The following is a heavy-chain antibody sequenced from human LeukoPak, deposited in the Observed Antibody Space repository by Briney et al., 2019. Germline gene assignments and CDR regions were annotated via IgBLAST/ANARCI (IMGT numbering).Heavy chain of an antibody. CDR2: IHTSGST. CDR1: VDSISDYY. V-gene: IGHV4-4*09. Sequence: SETLSLTCTVSVDSISDYYWSWIRQTPGKGLEWIGYIHTSGSTYYNPSLKSRVTISVDTSKNQFSLKLSSVTAADTAVYYCARGYYDTSAYSNPFDFWGQGTLVTVSS. D-gene: IGHD3-22*01. J-gene: IGHJ4*02. CDR3: ARGYYDTSAYSNPFDF.